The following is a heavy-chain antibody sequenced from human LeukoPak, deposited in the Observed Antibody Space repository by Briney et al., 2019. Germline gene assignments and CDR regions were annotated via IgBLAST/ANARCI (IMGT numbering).Heavy chain of an antibody. D-gene: IGHD5-18*01. Sequence: SQTLSLTCAISGDSVSSNSAAWIWIRQSPSRGLEWLGRTYYRSKWYNDYAVSVRSRITINPDTSNNHFSPQPSSVTPEDTAVYYCARASHGYNDYWGQGTLVTVSS. V-gene: IGHV6-1*01. CDR3: ARASHGYNDY. CDR2: TYYRSKWYN. CDR1: GDSVSSNSAA. J-gene: IGHJ4*02.